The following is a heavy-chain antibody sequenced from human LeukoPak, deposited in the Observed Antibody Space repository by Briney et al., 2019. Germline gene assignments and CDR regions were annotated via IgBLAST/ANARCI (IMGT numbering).Heavy chain of an antibody. J-gene: IGHJ4*02. CDR3: ARARVALYFDY. Sequence: GGSLRLSCAASGFTVSSNYMSWVRQAPGKGLEWVSVIYSGGSTYYADSVKGRFTISRDNSKNTLYLQMNSLRAEDTAVYYCARARVALYFDYWGQGTLVTVSS. CDR1: GFTVSSNY. CDR2: IYSGGST. V-gene: IGHV3-66*01.